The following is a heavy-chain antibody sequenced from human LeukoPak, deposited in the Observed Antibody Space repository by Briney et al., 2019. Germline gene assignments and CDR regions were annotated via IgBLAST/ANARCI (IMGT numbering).Heavy chain of an antibody. CDR1: GFTFSSYS. Sequence: GGSLRLSCAASGFTFSSYSMNWVRQAPGKGLEWVSSISSSSSYIYYADSVKGRFTISRDNAKNSLYLQMNSLRAEDTAVYYCARVNYYDILTGSLLYYYYGMDVWGQGTTVTVSS. CDR2: ISSSSSYI. D-gene: IGHD3-9*01. V-gene: IGHV3-21*01. J-gene: IGHJ6*02. CDR3: ARVNYYDILTGSLLYYYYGMDV.